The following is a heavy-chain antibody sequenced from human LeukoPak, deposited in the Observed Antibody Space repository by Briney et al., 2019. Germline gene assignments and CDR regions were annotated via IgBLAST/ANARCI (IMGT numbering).Heavy chain of an antibody. CDR2: INTNTGNP. CDR3: ARGSRGRDYYYGMDV. J-gene: IGHJ6*02. Sequence: GASVKVSCKASGYTFTGYAMNWVRQAPGQGLEWMGWINTNTGNPTYAQGFTGRFVFSLDTSVSTAYLQISSLKAEDTAVYYCARGSRGRDYYYGMDVWGQGTTVTVSS. D-gene: IGHD1-26*01. CDR1: GYTFTGYA. V-gene: IGHV7-4-1*02.